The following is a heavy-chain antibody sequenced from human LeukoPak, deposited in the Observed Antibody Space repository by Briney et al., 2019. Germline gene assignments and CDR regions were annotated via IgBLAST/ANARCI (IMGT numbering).Heavy chain of an antibody. CDR2: IYYSGST. D-gene: IGHD4-17*01. V-gene: IGHV4-39*07. J-gene: IGHJ4*02. CDR1: GGSISSSSYY. CDR3: AVRGLYDYGDEDDY. Sequence: SETLSLTCTVSGGSISSSSYYWGWIRQPPGKGLEWIGSIYYSGSTYYNPSLKSRVTISVDTSKNQFSLKLSSVTAADTAVYYCAVRGLYDYGDEDDYWGQGTLVTVSS.